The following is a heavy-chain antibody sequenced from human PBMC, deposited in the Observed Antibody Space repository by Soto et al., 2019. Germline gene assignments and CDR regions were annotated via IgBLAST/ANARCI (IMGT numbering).Heavy chain of an antibody. J-gene: IGHJ4*02. CDR2: IYWNDDK. V-gene: IGHV2-5*01. CDR1: GFSLSTSGVG. Sequence: SGPTLVKPTQTLTLTCTFSGFSLSTSGVGVGWIRQPPGKALEWLALIYWNDDKRYSPSLKSRLTITKDTSKNQVVLTMTNMDPVDTATYYCAHRPAGGNDFDYWGQGTLVTVSS. D-gene: IGHD2-15*01. CDR3: AHRPAGGNDFDY.